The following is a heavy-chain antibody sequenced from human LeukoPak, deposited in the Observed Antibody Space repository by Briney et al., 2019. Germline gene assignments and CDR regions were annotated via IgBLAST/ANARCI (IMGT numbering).Heavy chain of an antibody. CDR2: IYTSGST. CDR3: ARESQYYDFWSGYYTGDAFDI. Sequence: SETLSLTCTLSGGSISSYYGSWIRHPAGKGREWIGRIYTSGSTNYNPSLKSRVTMSVDTSQNQFSLKLSSVTAADTAVYYCARESQYYDFWSGYYTGDAFDIWGQGTMVTVSS. D-gene: IGHD3-3*01. CDR1: GGSISSYY. J-gene: IGHJ3*02. V-gene: IGHV4-4*07.